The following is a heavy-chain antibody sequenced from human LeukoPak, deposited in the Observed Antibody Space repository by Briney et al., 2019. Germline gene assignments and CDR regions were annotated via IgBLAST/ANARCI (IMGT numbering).Heavy chain of an antibody. V-gene: IGHV3-21*01. Sequence: GGSLRLSCAASGFTFSAYTMSWVRQAAGKGLEWVSSIGGSSRDIYDADSVKGRFTISRDNAKNSLYLQMNSLSAEDTAVYYCARYGDSSGYYSADAFDIWGQGTMVIVSS. D-gene: IGHD3-22*01. CDR3: ARYGDSSGYYSADAFDI. J-gene: IGHJ3*02. CDR2: IGGSSRDI. CDR1: GFTFSAYT.